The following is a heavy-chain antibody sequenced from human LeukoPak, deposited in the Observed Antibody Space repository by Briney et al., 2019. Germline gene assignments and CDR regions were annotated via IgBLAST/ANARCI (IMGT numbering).Heavy chain of an antibody. CDR1: GGSISSYY. D-gene: IGHD3-10*01. Sequence: SETLSLTCTVSGGSISSYYWSWIRQPPGKGLEWIGYIYYSGSTNYNPSLKSRVTISVDTSKNQFSLKLSSVTAADTAVYYCARCVLPGSGFDPWGQGTLVTVSS. CDR2: IYYSGST. J-gene: IGHJ5*02. CDR3: ARCVLPGSGFDP. V-gene: IGHV4-59*01.